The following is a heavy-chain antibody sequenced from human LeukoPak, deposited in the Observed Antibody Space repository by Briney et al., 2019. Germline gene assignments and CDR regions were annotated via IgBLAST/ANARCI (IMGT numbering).Heavy chain of an antibody. V-gene: IGHV1-8*01. D-gene: IGHD4-23*01. J-gene: IGHJ2*01. Sequence: ASVKVSCKASGYTFTSYDINWVRQATGQGLEWMGWMNPNSGNTGYAQKFQGRVTMTRNTSISTAYMELSSLRSEDTAVYYCARGAAMVVRKGPYWYFDLWGRGTLVTVSS. CDR3: ARGAAMVVRKGPYWYFDL. CDR2: MNPNSGNT. CDR1: GYTFTSYD.